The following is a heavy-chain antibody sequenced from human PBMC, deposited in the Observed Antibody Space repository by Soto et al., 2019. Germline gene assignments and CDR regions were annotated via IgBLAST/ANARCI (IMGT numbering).Heavy chain of an antibody. D-gene: IGHD6-13*01. CDR1: GYDFTNYG. V-gene: IGHV1-18*01. J-gene: IGHJ6*02. Sequence: QVQLVQSGAEVKKTGASVKVSCKSSGYDFTNYGITWVRQAPGQGLDWVGWIRVYNGDTKYAQKFQGRVTITADTSTYTVYMELSGLRSGDTAVYYCARGGYSSTWSNLLDRSGLDVWGQGTTVTVSS. CDR3: ARGGYSSTWSNLLDRSGLDV. CDR2: IRVYNGDT.